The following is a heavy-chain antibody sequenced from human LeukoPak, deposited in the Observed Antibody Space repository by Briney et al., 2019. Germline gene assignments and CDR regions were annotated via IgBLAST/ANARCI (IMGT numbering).Heavy chain of an antibody. J-gene: IGHJ5*02. CDR1: GFTFSSYE. Sequence: GGSLRLSCAASGFTFSSYEMNWVRQAPGKGLEWVSYISSSGSTIYYADSVKGRFTISRDNAKNSLYLQMNSLRAEDTAVYYCATPPSGNYSYFLPVFCFAPWGQGPLVTVSS. CDR2: ISSSGSTI. V-gene: IGHV3-48*03. D-gene: IGHD3-10*01. CDR3: ATPPSGNYSYFLPVFCFAP.